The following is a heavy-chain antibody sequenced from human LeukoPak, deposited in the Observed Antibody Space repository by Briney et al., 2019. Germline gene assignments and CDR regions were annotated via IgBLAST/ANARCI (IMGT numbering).Heavy chain of an antibody. V-gene: IGHV4-4*09. Sequence: KSSETLSLTCSVSGGSFDSKYWSWIRQPPGKGLEWIGYIYTSGSTNFNPSLRSRVAMSIDTSKNQFSLKVHSVPAADTAVYYCANYIRNVPSYLDVWGKGTTVIVSS. D-gene: IGHD1-1*01. CDR1: GGSFDSKY. CDR2: IYTSGST. CDR3: ANYIRNVPSYLDV. J-gene: IGHJ6*03.